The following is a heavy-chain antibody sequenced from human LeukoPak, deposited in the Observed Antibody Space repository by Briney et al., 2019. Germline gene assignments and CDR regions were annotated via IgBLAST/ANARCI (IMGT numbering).Heavy chain of an antibody. CDR3: ARDFGPNVDTAIVMDV. J-gene: IGHJ6*03. CDR1: GFTFSSYG. Sequence: PGGSLRLSCVASGFTFSSYGMSWVRQAPGKGLEWVSRISGYDGITYYADSVKGRFTISRDNAKNSLYLQMNSLRAEDTAVYYCARDFGPNVDTAIVMDVWGKGTTVTISS. D-gene: IGHD5-18*01. V-gene: IGHV3-21*01. CDR2: ISGYDGIT.